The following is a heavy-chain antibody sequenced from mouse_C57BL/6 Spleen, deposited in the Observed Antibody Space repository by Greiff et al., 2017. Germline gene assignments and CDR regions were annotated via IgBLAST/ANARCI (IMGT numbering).Heavy chain of an antibody. CDR3: ARDSSGYYFAY. D-gene: IGHD3-2*02. CDR1: GFTFSSYA. J-gene: IGHJ3*01. V-gene: IGHV5-4*01. CDR2: ISDGGSYT. Sequence: EVKLMESGGGLVKPGGSLKLSCAASGFTFSSYAMSWVSQTPEKRLEWVATISDGGSYTYYPDNVKGRVTISRDNANNNLYLQMSHLKSEDTAMYYCARDSSGYYFAYWGQGTLVTVSA.